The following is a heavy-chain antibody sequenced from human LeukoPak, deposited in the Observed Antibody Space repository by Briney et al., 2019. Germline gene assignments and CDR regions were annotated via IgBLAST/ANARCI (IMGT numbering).Heavy chain of an antibody. V-gene: IGHV3-74*01. CDR1: GLTFSSYW. J-gene: IGHJ6*02. Sequence: GGSLRLSCAASGLTFSSYWMHWVRQAPGKGLVWVSRINSDGSSTIYADSVKGRFTISRDNAKNTLYLQINSLRAEDTAVYYCARASGYCSSTSCTYYYGMDVWGQGTTVTVSS. CDR3: ARASGYCSSTSCTYYYGMDV. D-gene: IGHD2-2*01. CDR2: INSDGSST.